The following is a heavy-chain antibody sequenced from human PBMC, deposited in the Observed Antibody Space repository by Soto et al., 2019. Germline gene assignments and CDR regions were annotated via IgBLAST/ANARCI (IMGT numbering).Heavy chain of an antibody. J-gene: IGHJ5*02. D-gene: IGHD6-13*01. CDR3: ARERIAAAGSRRKGNWFDP. Sequence: GGSLRLSCAASGFTFSSYGMHWVHQAPGKGLEWVAVIWYDGSNKYYADSVKGRFTISRDNSKNTLYLQMNSLRAEDTAVYYCARERIAAAGSRRKGNWFDPWGQGTLVTVSS. CDR1: GFTFSSYG. CDR2: IWYDGSNK. V-gene: IGHV3-33*01.